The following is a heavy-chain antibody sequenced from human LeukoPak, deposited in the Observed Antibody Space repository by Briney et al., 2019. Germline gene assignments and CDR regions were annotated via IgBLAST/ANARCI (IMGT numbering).Heavy chain of an antibody. CDR1: GFSFSDFY. CDR3: ARSPLDSGHSYIPVVDY. J-gene: IGHJ4*02. D-gene: IGHD4-17*01. Sequence: GGSVRLSCAASGFSFSDFYMSWIGQAPGKGLEWISYISKGPIYTNYADSVKGRFTISRDNTKNSLYLQMNSLRADDTAVYYCARSPLDSGHSYIPVVDYGGQEALDTVSS. V-gene: IGHV3-11*03. CDR2: ISKGPIYT.